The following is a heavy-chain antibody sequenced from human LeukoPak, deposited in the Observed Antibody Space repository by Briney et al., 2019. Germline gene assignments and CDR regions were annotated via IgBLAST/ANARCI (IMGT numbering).Heavy chain of an antibody. CDR3: ARVNQPYYYDSSGPRDYYYGMDV. V-gene: IGHV3-11*05. D-gene: IGHD3-22*01. J-gene: IGHJ6*02. Sequence: PGGSLRHSCAASGFTFSDYYMSWIRQAPRKGPEWVSYITSSSTYTNYADSVKGRFTISRDNAKNSLYLQMNSLRAEDTAVYYCARVNQPYYYDSSGPRDYYYGMDVWGQGTTVTVSS. CDR2: ITSSSTYT. CDR1: GFTFSDYY.